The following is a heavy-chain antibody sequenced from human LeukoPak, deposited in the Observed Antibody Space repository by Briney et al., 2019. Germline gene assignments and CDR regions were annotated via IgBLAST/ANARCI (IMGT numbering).Heavy chain of an antibody. Sequence: GGSLRLSCAASGFTFSSYAMHWVRQAPGKGLEWVAVISYDGSNKYYADSVKGRFTISRDNSKNRLYLQTTSLRAEDTAVYYCARDPGIGITGTTLVYWGQGTLVTVSS. J-gene: IGHJ4*02. D-gene: IGHD1-20*01. CDR3: ARDPGIGITGTTLVY. CDR1: GFTFSSYA. V-gene: IGHV3-30*04. CDR2: ISYDGSNK.